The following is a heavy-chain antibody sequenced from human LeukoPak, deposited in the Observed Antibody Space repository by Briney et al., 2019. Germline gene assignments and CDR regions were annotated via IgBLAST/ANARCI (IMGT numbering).Heavy chain of an antibody. V-gene: IGHV3-20*04. Sequence: GGSLRLSCAASGFTFDDYGMSWVRQAPGKGLEWVSGINWNGGSTGYADSVKGRFTISRDNAKNSLYLQMNSLRAEDTALYYCARADYDFWSGYFDYWGQGTLVTVSS. J-gene: IGHJ4*02. D-gene: IGHD3-3*01. CDR2: INWNGGST. CDR1: GFTFDDYG. CDR3: ARADYDFWSGYFDY.